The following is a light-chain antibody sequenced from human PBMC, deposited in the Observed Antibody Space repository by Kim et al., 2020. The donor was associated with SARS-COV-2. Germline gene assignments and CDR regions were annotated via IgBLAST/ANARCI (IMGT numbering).Light chain of an antibody. CDR2: GAS. J-gene: IGKJ1*01. CDR1: QIVSSNY. CDR3: QQYGSSPT. Sequence: EIVVTQSPGTLSLSPGERATLSCRASQIVSSNYLAWYQQKPGQAPGLLIHGASSRATGIPDRFSGSGSGTDFTLTISRLEPEDFAVYYCQQYGSSPTFGQGTKVDIK. V-gene: IGKV3-20*01.